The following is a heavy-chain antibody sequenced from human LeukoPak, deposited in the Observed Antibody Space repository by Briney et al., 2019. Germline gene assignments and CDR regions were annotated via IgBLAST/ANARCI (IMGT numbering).Heavy chain of an antibody. D-gene: IGHD1-14*01. Sequence: SVKVSCKASGGTFSSYAISWVRRAPGQGLEWMGRIIPILGIANYAQKFQGRVTITADKSTSTAYMELSSLRSEDTAVYYCARSQIPLGTWYFDLWGRGTLVTVSS. CDR1: GGTFSSYA. J-gene: IGHJ2*01. CDR2: IIPILGIA. CDR3: ARSQIPLGTWYFDL. V-gene: IGHV1-69*04.